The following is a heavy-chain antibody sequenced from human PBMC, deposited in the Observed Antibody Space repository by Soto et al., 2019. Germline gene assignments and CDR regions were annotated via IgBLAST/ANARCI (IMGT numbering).Heavy chain of an antibody. CDR3: ARHEAAGGDYFDY. V-gene: IGHV4-59*08. D-gene: IGHD6-13*01. CDR1: GGSISSYY. Sequence: QVQLQESGPGLVKPSETLSLTCTVSGGSISSYYWSWIRQPPGKGLEWIGYIYYSGSTNYNPSLKSRVTISVDTSKNQFSLKLSSVTAADTAVYYCARHEAAGGDYFDYWGQGTLVTVSS. CDR2: IYYSGST. J-gene: IGHJ4*02.